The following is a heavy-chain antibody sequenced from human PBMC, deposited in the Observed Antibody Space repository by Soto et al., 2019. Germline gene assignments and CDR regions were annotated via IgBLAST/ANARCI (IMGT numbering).Heavy chain of an antibody. Sequence: QVQLVQSGAEVKKPGSSVKVSCKASGGTFSSYAISWVRQAPGQGLEWMGGIIPIFGTANYARKFQGRVTITADESTSTAYMELSSLRSEDTAVYYCARDWGYGSGSYENWFDPWGQGTLVTVSS. D-gene: IGHD3-10*01. V-gene: IGHV1-69*01. CDR2: IIPIFGTA. J-gene: IGHJ5*02. CDR3: ARDWGYGSGSYENWFDP. CDR1: GGTFSSYA.